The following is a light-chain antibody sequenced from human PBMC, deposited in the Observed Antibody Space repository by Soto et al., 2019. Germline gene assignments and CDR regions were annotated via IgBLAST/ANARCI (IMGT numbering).Light chain of an antibody. Sequence: DIQMTQSPSSLSASVGDRVTITCRASQGIGSYLVWYQQKPGKAPNLLIYVASTLQSGVPSRFSGSGFATEFTLTVSSLQPEDFATYYCQQVSRYPYTFGQGTKVDIK. V-gene: IGKV1-9*01. CDR1: QGIGSY. CDR3: QQVSRYPYT. J-gene: IGKJ2*01. CDR2: VAS.